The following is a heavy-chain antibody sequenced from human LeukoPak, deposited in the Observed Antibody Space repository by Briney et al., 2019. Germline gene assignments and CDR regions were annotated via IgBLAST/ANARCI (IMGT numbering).Heavy chain of an antibody. CDR3: ARCYSSSSDRDY. J-gene: IGHJ4*02. Sequence: SETPSLTCAVYGGSFSGYYWSWIRQPPGKGLEWIGEINHSGSTNYNPSLKSRVTISVDTSKNQFSLKLSSVTAADTAVYYCARCYSSSSDRDYWGQGTLVTVSS. V-gene: IGHV4-34*01. CDR1: GGSFSGYY. D-gene: IGHD6-13*01. CDR2: INHSGST.